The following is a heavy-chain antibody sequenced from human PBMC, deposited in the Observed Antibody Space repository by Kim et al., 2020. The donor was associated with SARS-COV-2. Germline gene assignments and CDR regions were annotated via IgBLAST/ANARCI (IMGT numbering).Heavy chain of an antibody. D-gene: IGHD3-9*01. CDR3: ARGPYYDILTGYYTENWFDP. CDR2: MNPNSGNT. CDR1: GYTFTSYD. J-gene: IGHJ5*02. Sequence: ASVKVSCKASGYTFTSYDINWVRQATGQGLEWMGWMNPNSGNTGYAQKFQGRVTMTRNTSISTAYMELSSLRSEDTAVYYCARGPYYDILTGYYTENWFDPWGQGTLVTVSS. V-gene: IGHV1-8*01.